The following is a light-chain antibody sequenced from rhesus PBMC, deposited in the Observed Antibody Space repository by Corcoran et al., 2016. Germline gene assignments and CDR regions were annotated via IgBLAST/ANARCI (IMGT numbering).Light chain of an antibody. J-gene: IGKJ2*01. CDR2: GAS. CDR1: QSVSSY. CDR3: YQHSSGYS. V-gene: IGKV3-10*01. Sequence: QAILTQSPATLSLSPGERATLSCRASQSVSSYLVWYQQKPGQAPRLLIYGASSRATGIPDRFSGSGSGNDFTLTISSLEAEDVGVYHCYQHSSGYSFGQGTKVEIK.